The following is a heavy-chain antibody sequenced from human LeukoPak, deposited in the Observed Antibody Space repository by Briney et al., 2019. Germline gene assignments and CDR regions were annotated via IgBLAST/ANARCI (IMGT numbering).Heavy chain of an antibody. CDR1: GFTFSSYG. Sequence: PGRSLRLSCAASGFTFSSYGMHWVRQAPGKGLEWVSHINSDTNITPYTASVSGRFTISRDNANNSLYLHVNSLRDEDTAVYYCVRDHDWSFDLWGQGALVTVSS. V-gene: IGHV3-48*02. D-gene: IGHD1-1*01. J-gene: IGHJ4*02. CDR3: VRDHDWSFDL. CDR2: INSDTNIT.